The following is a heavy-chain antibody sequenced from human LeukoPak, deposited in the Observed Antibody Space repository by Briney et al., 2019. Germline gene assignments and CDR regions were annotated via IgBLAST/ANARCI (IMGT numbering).Heavy chain of an antibody. Sequence: SETLSLTCTVSGGSISSSSYYWSWIRQPPGTGLEWIAYISDIGGINYNPSLKSRVTISLDTSKNQFSLKLSSVTAADTAVYYCAGHHPRNTVDFWGQGTLVTVSS. D-gene: IGHD2-8*02. CDR1: GGSISSSSYY. CDR3: AGHHPRNTVDF. CDR2: ISDIGGI. V-gene: IGHV4-61*05. J-gene: IGHJ4*02.